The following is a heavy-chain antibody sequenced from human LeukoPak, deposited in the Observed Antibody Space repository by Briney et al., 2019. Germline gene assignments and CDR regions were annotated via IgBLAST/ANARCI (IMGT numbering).Heavy chain of an antibody. CDR2: INKGGDNT. D-gene: IGHD1-26*01. CDR3: AKLSGSFPLDI. V-gene: IGHV3-23*01. CDR1: GFTVSSNE. J-gene: IGHJ3*02. Sequence: GGSLRLSCAASGFTVSSNEMSWVRQAPGKGLEWVSAINKGGDNTYYADSVKGRFTISRDNSKNTLYLQMNSLRAEDTAIYYCAKLSGSFPLDIWGQGTMVPVSS.